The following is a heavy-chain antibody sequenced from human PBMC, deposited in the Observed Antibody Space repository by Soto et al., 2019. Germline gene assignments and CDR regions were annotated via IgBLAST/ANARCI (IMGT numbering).Heavy chain of an antibody. J-gene: IGHJ3*02. Sequence: QVQLVQSGAEVKKPGSSVKVSCKASGGTFSSYAISWVRQAPGQGLEWMGGIIPIFGTANYAQKFQGRVTLPADKSTSTAYMGLSSLGSEDTAVYYCARGQGSILWWGGVFDIWGQGTMVTVSS. CDR3: ARGQGSILWWGGVFDI. CDR1: GGTFSSYA. D-gene: IGHD2-21*01. V-gene: IGHV1-69*06. CDR2: IIPIFGTA.